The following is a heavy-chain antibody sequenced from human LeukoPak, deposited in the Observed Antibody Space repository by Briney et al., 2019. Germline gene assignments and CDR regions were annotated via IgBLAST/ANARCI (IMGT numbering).Heavy chain of an antibody. CDR2: ISSSSSYI. CDR1: GFTFSSYS. J-gene: IGHJ4*02. CDR3: ARDRFRSGYYTH. D-gene: IGHD3-3*01. Sequence: KPGGSLRLSCAASGFTFSSYSMNWVRQAPGKGLEWVSSISSSSSYIYYADSVKGRFTISRDNAKNSLYLQMNSLRAEDTAVYYCARDRFRSGYYTHWGQGTLVTVSS. V-gene: IGHV3-21*01.